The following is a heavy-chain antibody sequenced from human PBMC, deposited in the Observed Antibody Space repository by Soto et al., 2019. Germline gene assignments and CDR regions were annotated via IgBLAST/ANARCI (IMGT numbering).Heavy chain of an antibody. J-gene: IGHJ6*02. Sequence: EVQLVESGGGLVQPGGSLRLSCAASGFTFSSYWMHWVRQAPGKGLVWVSRINSDGSSTSYADCVKGRFTISRDNAKNTLYLQMNSLRAEDTAVYYCAITIGATMFYYYGMDVWGQGTTVSVSS. CDR3: AITIGATMFYYYGMDV. D-gene: IGHD1-26*01. CDR1: GFTFSSYW. V-gene: IGHV3-74*01. CDR2: INSDGSST.